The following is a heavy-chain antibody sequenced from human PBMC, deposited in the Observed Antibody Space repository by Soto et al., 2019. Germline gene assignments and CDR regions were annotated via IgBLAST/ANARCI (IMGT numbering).Heavy chain of an antibody. V-gene: IGHV3-66*01. J-gene: IGHJ6*03. CDR3: ARDSTASNSTAV. Sequence: EVQLVQSGGGVVQPGGSLRLSCAASGFSVNNNYMSWVRQAPGKGLEWVSVIYSGGSTYYADSVKGRFTISRDNSKNTRYLQMNSLRAEDTPVYYCARDSTASNSTAVFGKGATVTVSS. CDR2: IYSGGST. CDR1: GFSVNNNY. D-gene: IGHD2-2*01.